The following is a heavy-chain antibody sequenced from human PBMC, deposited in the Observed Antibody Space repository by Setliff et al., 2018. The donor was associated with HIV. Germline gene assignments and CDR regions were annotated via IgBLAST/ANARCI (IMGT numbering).Heavy chain of an antibody. CDR3: ASVPMEYSGYNSDSGSYYYHYGLDV. V-gene: IGHV1-69*05. CDR1: GGTFSTHA. J-gene: IGHJ6*02. D-gene: IGHD5-12*01. Sequence: SVKVSCKSSGGTFSTHAISWVRQAPGQGLEWMGGIIPIFGTTHYAQKFQGRVTITTDESTNTAYMELGSLRSEDTAVYYCASVPMEYSGYNSDSGSYYYHYGLDVWGQGTTVTVSS. CDR2: IIPIFGTT.